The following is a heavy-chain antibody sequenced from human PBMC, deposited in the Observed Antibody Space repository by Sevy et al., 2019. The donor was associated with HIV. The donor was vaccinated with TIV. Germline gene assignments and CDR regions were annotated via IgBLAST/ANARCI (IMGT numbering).Heavy chain of an antibody. CDR2: ISSGGSTI. CDR3: ARERYTYAQFYFDY. CDR1: GFTLSDYY. Sequence: GGSLRLSCAASGFTLSDYYMSWIRQAPGKGLEWISYISSGGSTIYYSDSVKGRFTISRDNGKNSLYLEMISLRAEDTAVYYCARERYTYAQFYFDYWGQGSLVTVSS. V-gene: IGHV3-11*01. D-gene: IGHD5-18*01. J-gene: IGHJ4*02.